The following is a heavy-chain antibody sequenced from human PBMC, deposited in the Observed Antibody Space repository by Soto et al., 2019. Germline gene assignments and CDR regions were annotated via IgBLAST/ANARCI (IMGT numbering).Heavy chain of an antibody. J-gene: IGHJ5*02. CDR2: IDSDGSST. CDR3: AKSNWFDT. V-gene: IGHV3-74*01. CDR1: VFTFSDYW. Sequence: GSLRLSCAASVFTFSDYWMNCVRQAPGKVLVWFSRIDSDGSSTSYADSVKGRFTISRDNAKNTLYLQMNSLRAEDTAVYYCAKSNWFDTWGQGSLVTVSS.